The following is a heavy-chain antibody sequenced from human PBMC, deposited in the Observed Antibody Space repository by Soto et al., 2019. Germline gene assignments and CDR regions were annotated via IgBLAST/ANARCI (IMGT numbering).Heavy chain of an antibody. CDR1: GITISNYP. V-gene: IGHV3-23*01. J-gene: IGHJ4*02. Sequence: GGSLRLSCAASGITISNYPMSWVRQAPGKGLEWVSVISDGGGSTDYADSVKGRFTVSRDNSKNTLFLQMNSLRAEDMAVYFCAKDQGYSGHDCFDYWGQGTPVTVSS. D-gene: IGHD5-12*01. CDR3: AKDQGYSGHDCFDY. CDR2: ISDGGGST.